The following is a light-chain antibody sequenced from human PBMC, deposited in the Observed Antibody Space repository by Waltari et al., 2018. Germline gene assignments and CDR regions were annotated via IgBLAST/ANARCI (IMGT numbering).Light chain of an antibody. CDR1: QSIGYF. V-gene: IGKV1-5*01. CDR2: GAS. J-gene: IGKJ4*01. CDR3: QQYKSYPLT. Sequence: DIQMTQSPSTLAASVGDRVIITCRASQSIGYFLAWYQQKPGKAPKLLIYGASTLQSGVPSRFSGSGSGTEFALTIGSLQPDDFATSHCQQYKSYPLTFGGGTKVEIK.